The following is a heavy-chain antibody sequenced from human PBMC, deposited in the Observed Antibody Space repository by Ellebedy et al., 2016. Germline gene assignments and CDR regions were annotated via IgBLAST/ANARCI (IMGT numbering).Heavy chain of an antibody. CDR1: GGSISSSSYY. J-gene: IGHJ3*02. CDR2: IYYSGST. D-gene: IGHD2-2*03. Sequence: SETLSLXCTVSGGSISSSSYYWGWIRQPPGKGLEWIGSIYYSGSTYYNPSPKSRVTISVDTSKNQFSLKLSSVTAADTAVYYCARGRIGYCSSTSCYDAFDIWGQGTMVTVSS. CDR3: ARGRIGYCSSTSCYDAFDI. V-gene: IGHV4-39*07.